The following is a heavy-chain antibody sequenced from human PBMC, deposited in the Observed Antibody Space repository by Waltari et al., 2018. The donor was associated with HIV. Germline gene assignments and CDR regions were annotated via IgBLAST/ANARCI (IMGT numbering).Heavy chain of an antibody. Sequence: EVQLVQSGAEVKKPGESLKISCKGSGYSFANYWIGWVRQMPGKGLEWMGIIYPGDSATRYSPSFQGQVTISADKSINTAYLQWSSLKASDTAMYYCARRAYHGSGSLSDYYFEYWGQGTLVTVSS. D-gene: IGHD3-10*01. CDR1: GYSFANYW. J-gene: IGHJ4*02. CDR3: ARRAYHGSGSLSDYYFEY. CDR2: IYPGDSAT. V-gene: IGHV5-51*03.